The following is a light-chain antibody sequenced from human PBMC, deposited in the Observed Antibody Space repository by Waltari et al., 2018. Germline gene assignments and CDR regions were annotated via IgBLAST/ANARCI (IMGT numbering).Light chain of an antibody. J-gene: IGKJ1*01. CDR1: QSISSW. CDR2: DAS. Sequence: DIQMTQSPSTLPASVVDRVTITCRASQSISSWLAWYHQKPGKAPKLLIYDASSLESGVPSRFSGSGSGSEFTLTISSLQPDDFATYYCQQYNSYSWTFGQGTKVEIK. CDR3: QQYNSYSWT. V-gene: IGKV1-5*01.